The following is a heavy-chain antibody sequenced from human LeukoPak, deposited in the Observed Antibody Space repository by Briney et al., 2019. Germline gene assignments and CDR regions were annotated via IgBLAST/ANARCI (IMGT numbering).Heavy chain of an antibody. Sequence: GRSLRLSCAASGFTFDDYAMHWVRQAPGKGLEWVSGISWNSGSIGYADSVKGRFTISRDNAKNSLYLQMNSLRAEDTASYYCARFSSSSSVFDYWGRGTLVTVSS. D-gene: IGHD6-6*01. CDR1: GFTFDDYA. V-gene: IGHV3-9*01. J-gene: IGHJ4*02. CDR2: ISWNSGSI. CDR3: ARFSSSSSVFDY.